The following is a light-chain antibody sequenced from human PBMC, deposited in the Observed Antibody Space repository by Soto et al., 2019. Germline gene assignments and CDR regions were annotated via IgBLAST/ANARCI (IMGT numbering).Light chain of an antibody. CDR1: QSVATN. Sequence: VLTQSPTTLSVSPGERATLSCRASQSVATNLAWYQQRPGQAPRLLIYGASKRATGIPDRFSGSGSGTDFTLTISRLEPEDFAVYYCQQYGSSPPLSFGGGTKVDIK. CDR2: GAS. V-gene: IGKV3-20*01. J-gene: IGKJ4*01. CDR3: QQYGSSPPLS.